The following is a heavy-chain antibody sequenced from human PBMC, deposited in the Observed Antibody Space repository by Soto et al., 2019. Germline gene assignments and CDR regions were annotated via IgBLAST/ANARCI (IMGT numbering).Heavy chain of an antibody. CDR3: ARDRDYGSDYYYYMDV. CDR1: GYTFTSDG. J-gene: IGHJ6*03. Sequence: GASVNGSCKASGYTFTSDGISWVRQAHGQGLEWMGWISAYNGNTNYAQKLQGRVTMTTDTSTSTAYMELRSLRSDDTAVYYCARDRDYGSDYYYYMDVWGKGTTVTVSS. CDR2: ISAYNGNT. D-gene: IGHD3-10*01. V-gene: IGHV1-18*01.